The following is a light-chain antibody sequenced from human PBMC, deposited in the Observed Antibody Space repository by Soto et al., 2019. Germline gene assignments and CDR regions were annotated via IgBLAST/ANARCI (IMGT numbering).Light chain of an antibody. J-gene: IGKJ1*01. CDR1: QSISSW. Sequence: DIQMTQSPSTLSASVGDRVTITFRASQSISSWLAWYQQKPGKAPKLLIYDASNLESGVPSRFSGGGSGTEFSLTISSLQPDDFATYYCQQYNYFWAFGQGTKV. CDR2: DAS. V-gene: IGKV1-5*01. CDR3: QQYNYFWA.